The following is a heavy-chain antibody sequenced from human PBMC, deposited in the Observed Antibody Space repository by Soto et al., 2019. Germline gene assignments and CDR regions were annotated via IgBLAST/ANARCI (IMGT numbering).Heavy chain of an antibody. CDR3: ASPFPTAARSYYYYYGMDV. J-gene: IGHJ6*02. V-gene: IGHV5-10-1*01. CDR2: IDPSDSYT. CDR1: GYSFTSYW. D-gene: IGHD6-6*01. Sequence: GESLKISCKGSGYSFTSYWISWVRQMPGKGLEWMGRIDPSDSYTNYSPSFQGHVTISADKSISTAYLQWSSLKASDTAMYYCASPFPTAARSYYYYYGMDVWGQGTTVTVSS.